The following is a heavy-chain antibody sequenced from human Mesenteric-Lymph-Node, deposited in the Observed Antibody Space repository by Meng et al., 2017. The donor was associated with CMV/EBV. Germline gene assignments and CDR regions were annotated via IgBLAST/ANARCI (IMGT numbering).Heavy chain of an antibody. D-gene: IGHD1-26*01. CDR3: ARDITDSGSYHFDY. J-gene: IGHJ4*02. CDR2: IYHSGST. CDR1: GGSISSSNW. Sequence: VSGGSISSSNWWSWVRQPPGKGLEWIGEIYHSGSTNYNPSLKSRVTISVDKSKNQFSLKLSSVTAADTAVYYCARDITDSGSYHFDYWGQGTLVAVSS. V-gene: IGHV4-4*02.